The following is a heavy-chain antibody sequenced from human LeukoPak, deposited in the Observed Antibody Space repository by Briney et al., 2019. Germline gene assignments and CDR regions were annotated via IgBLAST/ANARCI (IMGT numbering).Heavy chain of an antibody. V-gene: IGHV3-33*08. CDR2: IWSGGSHE. CDR3: ASAARAFDM. CDR1: GFTFSSYW. D-gene: IGHD6-6*01. Sequence: GGSLRLSCAASGFTFSSYWMSGVRQARGKGREWGAVIWSGGSHEYYADSITGRFTISRDNCRNMLYLQLNSLTVQDTPVYYCASAARAFDMSGPGTLVTVSS. J-gene: IGHJ3*02.